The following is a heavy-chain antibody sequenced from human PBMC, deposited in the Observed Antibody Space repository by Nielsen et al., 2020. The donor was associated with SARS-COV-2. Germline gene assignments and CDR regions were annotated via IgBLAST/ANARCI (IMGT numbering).Heavy chain of an antibody. CDR2: IHQSGNT. D-gene: IGHD2-15*01. Sequence: SETPSLTCAVYGGSFSGYYWSWIRQPPGKGLEWIGEIHQSGNTNYNPSLKSRVTISVDTSKNQFSLKLKFVTAADTAVYFCARAPDIVLLPTAIPIWGQGTLVPVSS. CDR1: GGSFSGYY. V-gene: IGHV4-34*01. J-gene: IGHJ3*02. CDR3: ARAPDIVLLPTAIPI.